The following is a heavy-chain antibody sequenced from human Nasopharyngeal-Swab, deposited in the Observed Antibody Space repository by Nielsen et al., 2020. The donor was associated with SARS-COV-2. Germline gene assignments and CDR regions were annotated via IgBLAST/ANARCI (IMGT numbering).Heavy chain of an antibody. J-gene: IGHJ6*02. V-gene: IGHV3-33*05. Sequence: WIRQPPGKGLEWVAVISYDGSNKYYADSVKGRFTISRDNSKNTLYLQMNSLRAEDTAVYYCARDFSSSWYSYYYYGMDVWGQGTTVTVSS. CDR3: ARDFSSSWYSYYYYGMDV. CDR2: ISYDGSNK. D-gene: IGHD6-13*01.